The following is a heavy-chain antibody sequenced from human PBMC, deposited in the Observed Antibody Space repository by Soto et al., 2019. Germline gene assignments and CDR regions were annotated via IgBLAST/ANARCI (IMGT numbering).Heavy chain of an antibody. V-gene: IGHV3-33*01. CDR2: IWYDGSNK. D-gene: IGHD6-19*01. J-gene: IGHJ4*02. CDR3: ARDRAREAGTRVDY. CDR1: GFTFSSYG. Sequence: QVQLVESGGGVVQPGRSLRLSCAASGFTFSSYGMHWVRQAPGKGLEWVAVIWYDGSNKYYADSVKGRFTISRDNSKNTLYLQMNSLRAEDTAVYYCARDRAREAGTRVDYWGQGTLVTVSS.